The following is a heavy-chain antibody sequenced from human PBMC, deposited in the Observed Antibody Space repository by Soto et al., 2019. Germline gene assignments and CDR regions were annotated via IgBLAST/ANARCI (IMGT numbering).Heavy chain of an antibody. D-gene: IGHD3-10*01. CDR2: IIPILGIA. Sequence: QVQLVQSGAEVKKPGSSVKVSCKASGGTFSSYTISWVRQAPGQGLEWMGRIIPILGIANYAQKFQGRVTITADKSTSTAYMELSSLRSEDTAVYYCARGGRGELKPYYYYMDVWGKGTTVTVSS. J-gene: IGHJ6*03. CDR1: GGTFSSYT. CDR3: ARGGRGELKPYYYYMDV. V-gene: IGHV1-69*02.